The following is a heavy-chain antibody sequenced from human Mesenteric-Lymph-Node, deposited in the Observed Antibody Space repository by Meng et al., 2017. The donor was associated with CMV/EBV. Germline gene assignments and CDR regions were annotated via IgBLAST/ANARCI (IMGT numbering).Heavy chain of an antibody. V-gene: IGHV3-30*02. J-gene: IGHJ4*02. Sequence: GESLKISCAASGFTFATYGMHWLRQAPGKGLEWVAFIRYDGSNKYYADSVKGRFTISRDNSKNTLYLQMNSLRAEDTAVYYCARERGYCSSTSCYRDRGGNFDYWGQGTLVTVSS. CDR3: ARERGYCSSTSCYRDRGGNFDY. CDR2: IRYDGSNK. CDR1: GFTFATYG. D-gene: IGHD2-2*02.